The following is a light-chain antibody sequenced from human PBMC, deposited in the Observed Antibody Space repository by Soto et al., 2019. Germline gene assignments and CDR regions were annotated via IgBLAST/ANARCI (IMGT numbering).Light chain of an antibody. CDR2: GAS. CDR1: QSVSSN. Sequence: EIVMTQSPATLSVSPGERATLSCRASQSVSSNLAWYQQKPGQAPRLLIYGASTRATGIPARFRGSGSGTGFTLTISSLQSEDFAVYYRQQYNNWPPWTFGQGTKVEIK. J-gene: IGKJ1*01. CDR3: QQYNNWPPWT. V-gene: IGKV3-15*01.